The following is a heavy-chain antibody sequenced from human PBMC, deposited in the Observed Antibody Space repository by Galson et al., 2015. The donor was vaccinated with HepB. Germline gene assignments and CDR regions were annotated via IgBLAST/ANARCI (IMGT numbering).Heavy chain of an antibody. D-gene: IGHD3-22*01. CDR2: IIPIFGTA. Sequence: SVKVSCKASGGTFSSYAISWVRQAPGQGLEWMGGIIPIFGTANYAQKFQGRVTITADESTSTAYMELSSLRSEDTAVYYCAVEYYYDSSGQPHDAFDIWGQGTMVTVSS. CDR3: AVEYYYDSSGQPHDAFDI. V-gene: IGHV1-69*13. J-gene: IGHJ3*02. CDR1: GGTFSSYA.